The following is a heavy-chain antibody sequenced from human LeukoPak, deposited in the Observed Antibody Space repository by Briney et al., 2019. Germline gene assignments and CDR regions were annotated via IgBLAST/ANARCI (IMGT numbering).Heavy chain of an antibody. J-gene: IGHJ6*03. CDR3: ARAIGSCVSSYYYYMDV. CDR2: INWNGGST. Sequence: GGSLRLSCAASGFTFDDYGMSWVRQAPGEGLEWVSGINWNGGSTGYADSVKGRFTISRDNAKNSLYLQMNSLRAEDTALYYCARAIGSCVSSYYYYMDVWGKGTTVTVSS. D-gene: IGHD1-26*01. CDR1: GFTFDDYG. V-gene: IGHV3-20*04.